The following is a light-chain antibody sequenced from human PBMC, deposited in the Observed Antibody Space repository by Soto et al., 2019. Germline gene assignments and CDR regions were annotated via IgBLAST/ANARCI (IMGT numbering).Light chain of an antibody. CDR2: DVS. J-gene: IGLJ1*01. CDR1: SSDVGGYNY. Sequence: HSVLTQPASLSGSPGQSITISCTGTSSDVGGYNYVSWYQQHPGKAPKLMIYDVSNRPSGVSNRFSGSKSGNTASLTISGLQAEDEADYYCSSYTSSSTLDVFGTGTKVTVL. CDR3: SSYTSSSTLDV. V-gene: IGLV2-14*01.